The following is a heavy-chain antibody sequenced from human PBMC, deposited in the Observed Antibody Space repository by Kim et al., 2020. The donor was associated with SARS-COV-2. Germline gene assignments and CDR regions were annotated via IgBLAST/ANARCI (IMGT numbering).Heavy chain of an antibody. CDR1: GASITNRNDY. CDR2: ISSTGTT. CDR3: GTSTHDAFQT. V-gene: IGHV4-39*01. Sequence: SETLSLTCAVSGASITNRNDYWGWIRHSPGKGLEWIGNISSTGTTYYNPSLESRITISLDTSRNQFSLKLNSVAVADTAVYYCGTSTHDAFQTWGQGTVV. J-gene: IGHJ3*02.